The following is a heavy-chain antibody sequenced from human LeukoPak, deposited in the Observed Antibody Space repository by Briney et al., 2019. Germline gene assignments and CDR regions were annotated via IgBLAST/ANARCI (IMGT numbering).Heavy chain of an antibody. CDR2: IIPLFGAP. CDR1: VGSINNHA. V-gene: IGHV1-69*05. D-gene: IGHD1-26*01. J-gene: IGHJ4*02. CDR3: TRGMGPSPIHY. Sequence: SSVKVSRKSSVGSINNHAFSWVRQAPAQGLEGMGGIIPLFGAPNYAHNFHGRVTISTDESNNTAYMELRSLTSEDTAFYFCTRGMGPSPIHYWGQGTVVTVSS.